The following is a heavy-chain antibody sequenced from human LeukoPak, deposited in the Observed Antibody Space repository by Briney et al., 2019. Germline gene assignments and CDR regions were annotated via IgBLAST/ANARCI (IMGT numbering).Heavy chain of an antibody. V-gene: IGHV3-30*02. CDR1: GFTFSSYG. J-gene: IGHJ4*02. Sequence: PGGSLRLSCAASGFTFSSYGMHWVRQAPGKGLEWVAFIRYDGSNKYYADSVKGRFTISRDNSKNTLYLQMNSLRAEDTAVYYCAKDAYSGSYEPRGGFDYWGQGTLVTVSS. CDR3: AKDAYSGSYEPRGGFDY. CDR2: IRYDGSNK. D-gene: IGHD1-26*01.